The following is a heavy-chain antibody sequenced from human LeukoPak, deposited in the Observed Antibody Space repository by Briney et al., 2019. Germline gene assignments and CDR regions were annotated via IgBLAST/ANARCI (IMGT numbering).Heavy chain of an antibody. V-gene: IGHV3-21*04. J-gene: IGHJ5*02. CDR2: ISSSSSDI. CDR3: AKDPRAVAGNWFDP. Sequence: GGSLRLSCAASGFTFSAFSMNWVRQAPGKGLEWVSAISSSSSDIYYTDSVKGRFTISRDNANNFLYLQVSSLRAEDTAVYYCAKDPRAVAGNWFDPWGQGTLVTVSS. D-gene: IGHD6-19*01. CDR1: GFTFSAFS.